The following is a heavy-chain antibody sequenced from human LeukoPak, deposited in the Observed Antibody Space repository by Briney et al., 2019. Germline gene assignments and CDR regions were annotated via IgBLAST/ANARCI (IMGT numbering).Heavy chain of an antibody. CDR1: GYTFTSYY. V-gene: IGHV1-69*05. Sequence: SVKVSCKASGYTFTSYYMHWVRQAPGQGLEWMGGIIPIFGTANYAQKFQGRVTITTDESTSTAYMELSSLRSEDTAVYYCARSQKPGDCSSTSCYKGADAFDIWGQGTMVTVSS. D-gene: IGHD2-2*02. CDR3: ARSQKPGDCSSTSCYKGADAFDI. CDR2: IIPIFGTA. J-gene: IGHJ3*02.